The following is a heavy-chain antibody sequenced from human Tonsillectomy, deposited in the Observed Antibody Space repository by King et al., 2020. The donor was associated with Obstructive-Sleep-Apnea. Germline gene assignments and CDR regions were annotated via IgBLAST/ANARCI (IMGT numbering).Heavy chain of an antibody. CDR3: ARDQYSSSFFDY. CDR1: GGSISSSGYY. J-gene: IGHJ4*02. D-gene: IGHD6-13*01. Sequence: QLQLQESGPGLVKPSETLSLTCTVSGGSISSSGYYWGWIRQPPGKGLEWIGSIYYSGRTYYNPSLKSRVTMSVDTSKNHFSLKLSSATAADTAMYYCARDQYSSSFFDYWGQGTLVTVSS. V-gene: IGHV4-39*07. CDR2: IYYSGRT.